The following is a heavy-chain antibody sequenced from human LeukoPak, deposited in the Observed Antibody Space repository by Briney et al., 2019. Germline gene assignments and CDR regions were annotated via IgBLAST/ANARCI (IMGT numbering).Heavy chain of an antibody. V-gene: IGHV4-4*02. Sequence: SGTLSLTCAVSGVSISTSEWWIWVRQPPGQGLEWIGEIHRDGRTRYNPSLTSRVTMSMDYSKNQFSLNVRFVTATDTAIYYCGKTDIYFNPIDYWGPGSLVTVSS. CDR2: IHRDGRT. D-gene: IGHD3-9*01. CDR1: GVSISTSEW. J-gene: IGHJ4*02. CDR3: GKTDIYFNPIDY.